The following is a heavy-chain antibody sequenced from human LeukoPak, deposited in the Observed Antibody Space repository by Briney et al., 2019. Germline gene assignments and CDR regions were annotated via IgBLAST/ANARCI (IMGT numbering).Heavy chain of an antibody. J-gene: IGHJ4*02. Sequence: EASVKVSCKASGYTFTSYGISWVRQAPGQGLDWMGWISAYNGNTNYAQKLQGRVTMTTDTSTSTAYMELRSLRSDDTAVYYCARSNYGSRSYYNDDYWGQGTLVTVSS. CDR3: ARSNYGSRSYYNDDY. CDR2: ISAYNGNT. V-gene: IGHV1-18*01. CDR1: GYTFTSYG. D-gene: IGHD3-10*01.